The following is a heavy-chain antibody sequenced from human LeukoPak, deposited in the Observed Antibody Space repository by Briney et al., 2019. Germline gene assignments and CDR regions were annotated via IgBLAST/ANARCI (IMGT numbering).Heavy chain of an antibody. Sequence: SETLPRTCAVSGYSISSGYYWGWIRQPPGKGLEWIGSIYHSGSTYYNPSLKSRVTISVDTSKNQFSLKLSSVTAADTAVYYCARESQAYYDLDYWGQGTLVTVSS. J-gene: IGHJ4*02. D-gene: IGHD3-3*01. CDR1: GYSISSGYY. V-gene: IGHV4-38-2*02. CDR2: IYHSGST. CDR3: ARESQAYYDLDY.